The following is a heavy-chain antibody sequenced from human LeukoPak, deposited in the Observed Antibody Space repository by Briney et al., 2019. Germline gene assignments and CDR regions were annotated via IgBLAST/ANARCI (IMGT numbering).Heavy chain of an antibody. Sequence: SQTLSLTCTVSGGSISSGSYYWSWIRQPAGKGLEWIGRIYTSGSTNYNPSLKSRVTISVDTSKNQFSLKLSSVTAADTAVYYCARDSGSSVGATSVWFDPWGQGTLVTVSS. V-gene: IGHV4-61*02. CDR2: IYTSGST. D-gene: IGHD1-26*01. J-gene: IGHJ5*02. CDR1: GGSISSGSYY. CDR3: ARDSGSSVGATSVWFDP.